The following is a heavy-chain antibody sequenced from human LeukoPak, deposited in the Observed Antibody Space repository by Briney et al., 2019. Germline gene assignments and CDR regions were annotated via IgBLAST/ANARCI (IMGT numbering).Heavy chain of an antibody. D-gene: IGHD6-13*01. J-gene: IGHJ4*02. CDR3: AKDAAGPEY. CDR1: VLTLSDYS. CDR2: ISAGGGST. Sequence: GGSLRLSCAASVLTLSDYSMTWVRQAPGKGVFWVSGISAGGGSTYYADSVKGRFTISRDNSRNTLHLQMNSLRAEDTAVYYCAKDAAGPEYWGQGTLVTVSS. V-gene: IGHV3-23*01.